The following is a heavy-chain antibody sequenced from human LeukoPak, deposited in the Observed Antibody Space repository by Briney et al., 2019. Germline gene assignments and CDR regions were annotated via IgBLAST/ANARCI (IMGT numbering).Heavy chain of an antibody. J-gene: IGHJ6*03. CDR3: SRNPRTPEDYMDV. CDR2: IIPIFDTT. CDR1: GGTVNTYS. V-gene: IGHV1-69*05. Sequence: SVKVSFKASGGTVNTYSICYVRQAPGQGLEWMGRIIPIFDTTTYAQKFQGRVTITTDESSSTAYMELSIRRSDDTAVYYFSRNPRTPEDYMDVWAKGTAVTVSS. D-gene: IGHD1-14*01.